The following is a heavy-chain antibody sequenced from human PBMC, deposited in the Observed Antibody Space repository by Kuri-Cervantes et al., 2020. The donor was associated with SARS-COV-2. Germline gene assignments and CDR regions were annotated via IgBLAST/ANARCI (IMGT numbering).Heavy chain of an antibody. CDR3: AKDRVGVQDF. V-gene: IGHV3-30*18. Sequence: LSLTCAASGFSFSSLPMHWVRQAPGKGLEWVAVISHDGKNKKCIASGKGRFTNSRDNSQNTLYLHMKSLRGEDTAMYYCAKDRVGVQDFWGQGTLVTVSS. CDR1: GFSFSSLP. D-gene: IGHD2-21*01. J-gene: IGHJ4*02. CDR2: ISHDGKNK.